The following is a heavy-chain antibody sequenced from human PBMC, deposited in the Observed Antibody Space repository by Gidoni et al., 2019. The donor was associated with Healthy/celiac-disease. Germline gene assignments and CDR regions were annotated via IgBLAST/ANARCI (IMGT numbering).Heavy chain of an antibody. CDR2: IDYSGST. CDR3: ASPEPYYYDSSGYYHY. Sequence: QLQLQESGPGLVKPSETLSLTCTVSGGSISSSSYYWGWIRQPPGKGLEWLGSIDYSGSTYYNPSLKSRVTISVDTSKNQFSLKLSSVTAADTAVYYCASPEPYYYDSSGYYHYWGQGTLVTVSS. V-gene: IGHV4-39*01. J-gene: IGHJ4*02. CDR1: GGSISSSSYY. D-gene: IGHD3-22*01.